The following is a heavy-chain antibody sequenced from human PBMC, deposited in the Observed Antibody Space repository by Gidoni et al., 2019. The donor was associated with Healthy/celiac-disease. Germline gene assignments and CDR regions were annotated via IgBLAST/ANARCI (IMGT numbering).Heavy chain of an antibody. D-gene: IGHD2-8*01. CDR1: GFSLSTSGVG. CDR2: IYWNDDK. Sequence: QITLKESGPTLVKPTQTLTLTCTFSGFSLSTSGVGVGWIRQPPGKALEWLALIYWNDDKRYSPSLKSRLTITKDTSKNQVVLTMTNMDPVDTATYYCAHTAGGPPLYYDPLYWYFDLWGRGTLVTVSS. V-gene: IGHV2-5*01. J-gene: IGHJ2*01. CDR3: AHTAGGPPLYYDPLYWYFDL.